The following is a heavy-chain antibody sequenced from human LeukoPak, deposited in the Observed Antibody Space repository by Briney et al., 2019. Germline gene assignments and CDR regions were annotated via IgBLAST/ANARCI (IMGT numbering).Heavy chain of an antibody. CDR2: INGDGSST. D-gene: IGHD3-10*01. CDR1: GFTFSYFW. Sequence: GGSLRLSCAASGFTFSYFWMHWVRQAPGKGLVWVSRINGDGSSTTYADSVKGRFTISRDNAKNTLYLQMNSLRAEDTAVYYCAKASGSGSYYYYYMDVWGKGTTVTISS. CDR3: AKASGSGSYYYYYMDV. J-gene: IGHJ6*03. V-gene: IGHV3-74*01.